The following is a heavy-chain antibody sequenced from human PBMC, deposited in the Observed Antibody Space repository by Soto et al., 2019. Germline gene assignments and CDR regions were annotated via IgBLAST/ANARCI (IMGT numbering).Heavy chain of an antibody. Sequence: QVQLVQSGAEVRKPGSSVKVSCKASGGSLKGYGIGWLRQAPGQGLEWMGGVSPLFGAANYAQKFQARVTIIADASTSTVNMELSSLTSEDTALYYWARVLYYDSGSYSPSAMDVWGQGTPVTVSS. CDR3: ARVLYYDSGSYSPSAMDV. CDR2: VSPLFGAA. V-gene: IGHV1-69*01. J-gene: IGHJ6*02. D-gene: IGHD3-10*01. CDR1: GGSLKGYG.